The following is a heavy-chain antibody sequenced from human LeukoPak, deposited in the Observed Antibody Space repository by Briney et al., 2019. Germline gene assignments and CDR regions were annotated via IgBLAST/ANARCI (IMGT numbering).Heavy chain of an antibody. D-gene: IGHD3-22*01. V-gene: IGHV3-30*18. CDR3: AKASGYYDSSGYYWDY. CDR1: GFTFSTYG. Sequence: GRSLRLSCAVSGFTFSTYGMHWVRQAPGKGLEWVALISYDGSNKYYADSVKGRFTISRDNSKNTLFLQMNSLRAEDTAVYYCAKASGYYDSSGYYWDYWGQGTLVTVSS. CDR2: ISYDGSNK. J-gene: IGHJ4*02.